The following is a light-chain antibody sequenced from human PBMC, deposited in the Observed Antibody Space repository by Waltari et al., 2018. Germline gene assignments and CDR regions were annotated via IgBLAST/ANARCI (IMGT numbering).Light chain of an antibody. J-gene: IGLJ1*01. Sequence: SSELTQDPAVSVALGQTVRITCQGDSLRSYYASWYQQKPGQAPVLVIYGKNNRPSGIPDRFSGSSSGNTASLTIPGDQAEDEADYYCNSRDSSGNRVFGTGTKVTVL. CDR1: SLRSYY. CDR2: GKN. V-gene: IGLV3-19*01. CDR3: NSRDSSGNRV.